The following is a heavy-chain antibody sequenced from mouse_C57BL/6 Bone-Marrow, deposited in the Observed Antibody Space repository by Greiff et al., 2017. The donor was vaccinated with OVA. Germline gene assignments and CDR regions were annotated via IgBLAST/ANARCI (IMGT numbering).Heavy chain of an antibody. V-gene: IGHV7-1*01. J-gene: IGHJ2*01. CDR1: GFTFSDFY. Sequence: EVMLVESGGGLVQSGRSLRLSCATSGFTFSDFYMEWVRQAPGKGLEWIAASRNKANDYTTEYSASVKGRFIVSRDTSQSILYLQMNALRAEDTAIYYCAREPITTVSYYFDYWGQGTTLTVSS. CDR3: AREPITTVSYYFDY. CDR2: SRNKANDYTT. D-gene: IGHD1-1*01.